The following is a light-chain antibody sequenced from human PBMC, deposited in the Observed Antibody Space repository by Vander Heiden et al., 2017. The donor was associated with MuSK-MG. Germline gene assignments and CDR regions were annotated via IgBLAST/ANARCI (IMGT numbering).Light chain of an antibody. CDR3: QQYDSYVWT. Sequence: DIQMTQSPSTLSASVGDRVTITCRASQSISYWLAWYQQKPGKAPKLLIYEASSLESGVPSRFSGSGSGTEFTLTISSLQPDDFATYYCQQYDSYVWTFGQGTNVXIK. CDR2: EAS. J-gene: IGKJ1*01. V-gene: IGKV1-5*03. CDR1: QSISYW.